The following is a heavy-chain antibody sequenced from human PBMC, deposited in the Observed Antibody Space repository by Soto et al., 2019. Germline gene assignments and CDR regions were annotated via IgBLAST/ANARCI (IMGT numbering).Heavy chain of an antibody. V-gene: IGHV4-31*03. CDR2: IYYSGST. CDR3: AREGVSGSYYYFDD. Sequence: SGTLSLTCTVSGSSISSGGYYLSWIRQHPGKGLEWIGYIYYSGSTYYNPSLKSRVTISVDTSKNQFSLKLSSVTAADTAVYYCAREGVSGSYYYFDDWGQGTLVTVCS. J-gene: IGHJ4*02. D-gene: IGHD1-26*01. CDR1: GSSISSGGYY.